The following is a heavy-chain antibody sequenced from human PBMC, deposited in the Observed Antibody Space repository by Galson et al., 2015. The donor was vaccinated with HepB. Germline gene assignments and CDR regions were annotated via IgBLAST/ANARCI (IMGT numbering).Heavy chain of an antibody. V-gene: IGHV1-69*02. CDR1: GGTFSNYT. D-gene: IGHD6-25*01. CDR2: IIPILGIA. CDR3: ARAPRAGRYYYYGMDV. Sequence: SVKVSCKASGGTFSNYTISWVRQAPGQGLEWMGRIIPILGIANYAQKFQGRVTITADKSTSTAYMELSSLRSEDTAVYYCARAPRAGRYYYYGMDVWGQGTTVTVSS. J-gene: IGHJ6*02.